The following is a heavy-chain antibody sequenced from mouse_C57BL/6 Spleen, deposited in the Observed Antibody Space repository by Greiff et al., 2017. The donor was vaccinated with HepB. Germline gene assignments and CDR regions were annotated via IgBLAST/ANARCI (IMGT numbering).Heavy chain of an antibody. CDR1: GYTFTSYW. J-gene: IGHJ3*01. V-gene: IGHV1-52*01. Sequence: QVQLQQPGAELVRPGSSVKLSCKASGYTFTSYWMHWVKQRPIQGLEWIGNIDPSDSETHYNQKFKDKATLTVDKSSSTAYMQLSSLTSEDSAVYYCARSGGGYPFAYWGQGTLVTVSA. D-gene: IGHD2-2*01. CDR3: ARSGGGYPFAY. CDR2: IDPSDSET.